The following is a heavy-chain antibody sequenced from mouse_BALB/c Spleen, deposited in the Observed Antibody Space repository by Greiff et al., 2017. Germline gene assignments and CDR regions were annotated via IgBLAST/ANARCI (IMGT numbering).Heavy chain of an antibody. CDR1: GFNIKDYY. CDR3: ARRGGRYYYAMDY. CDR2: IDPENGNT. J-gene: IGHJ4*01. V-gene: IGHV14-1*02. Sequence: VQLQQSGAELVRPGALVKLSCKASGFNIKDYYMHWVKQRPEQGLEWIGWIDPENGNTIYDPKFQGKASITADTSSNTAYLQLSSLTSEDTAVYYCARRGGRYYYAMDYWGQGTSVTVSS.